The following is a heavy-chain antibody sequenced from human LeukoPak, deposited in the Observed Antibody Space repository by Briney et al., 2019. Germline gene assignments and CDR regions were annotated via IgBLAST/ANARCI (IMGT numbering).Heavy chain of an antibody. CDR1: GFTFSSYG. V-gene: IGHV3-33*01. D-gene: IGHD3-22*01. Sequence: GRSLRLSCAASGFTFSSYGMHWVRQAPGKGLEWVAVIWYDGSNKYYADSVKGRFTISRDNSKNTLYLQMNSLRAEDTAVYYCARSDRLADYNDSSGSEGAYYYYGMDVWGQGTTVTVSS. CDR3: ARSDRLADYNDSSGSEGAYYYYGMDV. CDR2: IWYDGSNK. J-gene: IGHJ6*02.